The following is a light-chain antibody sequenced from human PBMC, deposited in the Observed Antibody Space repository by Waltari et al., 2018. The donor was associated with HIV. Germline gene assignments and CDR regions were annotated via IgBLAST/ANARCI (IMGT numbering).Light chain of an antibody. Sequence: PSTLTASAGDRVSITCRVSQTIDNYLAWYQQRPGEAPNLLIYRASTLESGVPSRFSGSGSGTDFTLTINNLQPNDSATYYCQQYQSYSLFMFGPGTKVEIK. J-gene: IGKJ1*01. CDR1: QTIDNY. CDR3: QQYQSYSLFM. CDR2: RAS. V-gene: IGKV1-5*03.